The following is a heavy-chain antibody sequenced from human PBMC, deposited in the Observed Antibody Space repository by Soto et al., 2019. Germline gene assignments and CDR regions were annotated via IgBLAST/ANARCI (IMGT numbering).Heavy chain of an antibody. V-gene: IGHV4-39*01. CDR2: IYYSGIT. CDR3: ARHGSN. J-gene: IGHJ4*02. CDR1: GVSINNSSYY. Sequence: SETLSLTCTVSGVSINNSSYYWGWIRRPPGKGLEWIGTIYYSGITYYNPSLKSRVTISVDTSKNQFSLKLTSVTAADTAVYYCARHGSNWGQGTLVTVSS.